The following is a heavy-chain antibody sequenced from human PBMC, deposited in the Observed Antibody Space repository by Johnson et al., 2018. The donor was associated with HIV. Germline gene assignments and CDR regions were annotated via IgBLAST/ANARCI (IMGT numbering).Heavy chain of an antibody. CDR3: ARDWDWGGAFDI. J-gene: IGHJ3*02. D-gene: IGHD3/OR15-3a*01. Sequence: QVQLVESGGGLVQPGGSLRLSCAASGFTFSSYAMHWVRQAPGKGLEWVAVISYDGSNKYYAGSVKGQFTISRDNSKNTLYLQMNGLRPVDTAVYYCARDWDWGGAFDIWGQGTMVTVSS. V-gene: IGHV3-30*04. CDR2: ISYDGSNK. CDR1: GFTFSSYA.